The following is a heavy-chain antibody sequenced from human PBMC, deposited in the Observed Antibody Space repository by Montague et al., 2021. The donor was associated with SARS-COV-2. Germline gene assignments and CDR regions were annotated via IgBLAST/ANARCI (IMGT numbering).Heavy chain of an antibody. Sequence: SETLSLTYTVSGVSVTDYYWSWIRQPPGKGLEWVGDVLYNKGTNFNPSLKSRVAISVDTSKNQFSLRLTSVTAADTALYYCVRHPHYDGLNGPPDFWDQGTLVTVSS. D-gene: IGHD3-9*01. V-gene: IGHV4-59*08. CDR2: VLYNKGT. J-gene: IGHJ4*02. CDR3: VRHPHYDGLNGPPDF. CDR1: GVSVTDYY.